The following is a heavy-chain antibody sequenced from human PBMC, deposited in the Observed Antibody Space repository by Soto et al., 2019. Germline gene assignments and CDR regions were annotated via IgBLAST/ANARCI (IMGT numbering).Heavy chain of an antibody. CDR1: GGTFSSYT. CDR3: ARDSFRGYSYGYWFDY. V-gene: IGHV1-69*04. Sequence: SVKVSCKASGGTFSSYTISWVRQAPGQGLEWMGRIIPILGIANYAQKFQGRVTITADKSTSTAYMELSSLRSEDTAVYYCARDSFRGYSYGYWFDYWGQGTLVTVSS. CDR2: IIPILGIA. D-gene: IGHD5-18*01. J-gene: IGHJ4*02.